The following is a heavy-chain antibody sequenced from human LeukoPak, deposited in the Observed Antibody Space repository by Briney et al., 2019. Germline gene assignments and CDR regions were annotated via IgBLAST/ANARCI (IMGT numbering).Heavy chain of an antibody. CDR2: IKQDGSEK. J-gene: IGHJ6*02. V-gene: IGHV3-7*05. CDR1: RFTFSSYW. CDR3: AKVWGYCSGGSCYSVYYYGMDV. Sequence: GGSLRLSCAASRFTFSSYWMSWVRQAPGKGLEWVANIKQDGSEKKYVDSVKGRFTISRDNAKNSLFLQMNSLRAEDTAVYYCAKVWGYCSGGSCYSVYYYGMDVWGQGTTVTVSS. D-gene: IGHD2-15*01.